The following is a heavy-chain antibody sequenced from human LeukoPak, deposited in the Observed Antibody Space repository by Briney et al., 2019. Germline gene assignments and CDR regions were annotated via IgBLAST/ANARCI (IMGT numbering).Heavy chain of an antibody. CDR2: INPNSGGT. D-gene: IGHD3-3*01. CDR3: ARSPGDFWSGYYMANYFDY. CDR1: GYTFTGYY. V-gene: IGHV1-2*02. J-gene: IGHJ4*02. Sequence: ASVKVSCKASGYTFTGYYMHWVRQAPGQGLEWMGWINPNSGGTNYAQEFQGRVTMTRDTSISTAYMELSRLRSDDTAVYYCARSPGDFWSGYYMANYFDYWGQGTLVTVSS.